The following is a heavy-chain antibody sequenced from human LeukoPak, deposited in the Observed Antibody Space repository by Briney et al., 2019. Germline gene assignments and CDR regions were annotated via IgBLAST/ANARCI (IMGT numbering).Heavy chain of an antibody. D-gene: IGHD3-3*01. CDR2: ISGSGGST. Sequence: PGGSLRLSCAASGFTFSSYAMSWVRQAPGQLLAWVSAISGSGGSTYYADSVKGRFTISRDNSKNTLYLQMNSLRAEDTAVYYCAKGGVYDFWSGSDLFDYWGQGTLVTVSS. CDR1: GFTFSSYA. V-gene: IGHV3-23*01. J-gene: IGHJ4*02. CDR3: AKGGVYDFWSGSDLFDY.